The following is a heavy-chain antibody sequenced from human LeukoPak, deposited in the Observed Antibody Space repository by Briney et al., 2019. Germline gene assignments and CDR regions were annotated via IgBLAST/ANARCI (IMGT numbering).Heavy chain of an antibody. D-gene: IGHD3-3*01. CDR2: INHSGST. CDR1: GGSFSGYY. V-gene: IGHV4-34*01. J-gene: IGHJ4*02. CDR3: ARGRAGFFTRYFDY. Sequence: SETLSLTCAVYGGSFSGYYWSWIRQPPGKGLEWIGEINHSGSTNYNPSLKSRVTISVDTSKNQFSLKLSSVTAADTAVYYCARGRAGFFTRYFDYWSQGTLVTVSS.